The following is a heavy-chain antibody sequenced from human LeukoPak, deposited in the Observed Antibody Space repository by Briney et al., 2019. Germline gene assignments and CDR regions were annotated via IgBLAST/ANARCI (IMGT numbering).Heavy chain of an antibody. CDR2: IKEDGSDN. CDR3: ARDGDYDILTGHLFDY. Sequence: PGGSLRLSCAGSGFAFSNYWMSWVRQAPGKGLEWVANIKEDGSDNYYVDSVKGRFTISRDNARNSLFLQMNSLGGDDTAVYYCARDGDYDILTGHLFDYWGQGTLVTVSS. CDR1: GFAFSNYW. V-gene: IGHV3-7*01. J-gene: IGHJ4*02. D-gene: IGHD3-9*01.